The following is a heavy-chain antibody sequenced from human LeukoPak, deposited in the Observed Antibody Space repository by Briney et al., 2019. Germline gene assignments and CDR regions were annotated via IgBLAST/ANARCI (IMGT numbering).Heavy chain of an antibody. Sequence: PSETLSLTCTVSGASISSYYWSWIRLPAGKGLEWIGYIYTSGTTNFNPSLKSRVTMSVDTSKNQFSLNLSSVTAADTAVYYCARVYYSRFDPWGQGTLVTVSS. CDR1: GASISSYY. CDR2: IYTSGTT. V-gene: IGHV4-4*07. CDR3: ARVYYSRFDP. D-gene: IGHD3-10*01. J-gene: IGHJ5*02.